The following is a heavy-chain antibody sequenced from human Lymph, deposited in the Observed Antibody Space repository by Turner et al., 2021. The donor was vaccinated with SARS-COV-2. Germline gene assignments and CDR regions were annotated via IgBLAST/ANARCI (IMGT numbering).Heavy chain of an antibody. D-gene: IGHD3-16*01. CDR3: ARFPVWGAFDI. CDR2: IYYSGSS. V-gene: IGHV4-31*03. CDR1: GGSISSGGYY. J-gene: IGHJ3*02. Sequence: QVQLQESGPGLVKPSQTLSLTCTVSGGSISSGGYYWSWIRQHPGKGLEWIGYIYYSGSSYYNTSLKSRVTISVDTSKNQFSLNLSSVTAADTAVYYCARFPVWGAFDIWGQGTMVTVSS.